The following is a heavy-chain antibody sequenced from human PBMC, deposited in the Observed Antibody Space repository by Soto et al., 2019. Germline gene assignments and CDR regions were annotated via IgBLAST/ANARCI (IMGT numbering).Heavy chain of an antibody. V-gene: IGHV3-23*01. CDR1: GFTFSSYA. CDR3: AKEGTGYCISTSCRPGIYFDY. CDR2: ISGSGGST. D-gene: IGHD2-2*03. J-gene: IGHJ4*02. Sequence: GGSLRLSCAASGFTFSSYAMSWVRQAPGKGLEWVSAISGSGGSTYYADSVKGRFTISRDNSKNTLYLQMNSLRAEDTAVYYCAKEGTGYCISTSCRPGIYFDYWGQGTLVTVSS.